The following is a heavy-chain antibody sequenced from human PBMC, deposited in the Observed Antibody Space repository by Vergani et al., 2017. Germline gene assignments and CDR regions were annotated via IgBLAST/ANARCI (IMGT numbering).Heavy chain of an antibody. Sequence: QLQLQESGPGLVKPSETLSLTCAVSGVSIKSRSYYWGWIRQSPGKGLEWIGSIYDNGNTYYNPSLKSRVAISVDTSKNPVSLNLGSVTAADTAGYYCARKRAIELSGRMHYYDAKDVWGEGTTVTVAS. D-gene: IGHD3-16*01. CDR1: GVSIKSRSYY. CDR3: ARKRAIELSGRMHYYDAKDV. V-gene: IGHV4-39*01. CDR2: IYDNGNT. J-gene: IGHJ6*01.